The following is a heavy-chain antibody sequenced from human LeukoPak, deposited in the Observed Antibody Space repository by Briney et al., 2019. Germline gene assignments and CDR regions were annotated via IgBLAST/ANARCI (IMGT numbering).Heavy chain of an antibody. CDR2: IYWDDDK. D-gene: IGHD3-22*01. CDR3: ASYDSSGHPGRDFDY. V-gene: IGHV2-5*02. CDR1: GLSLSTSGVG. Sequence: SGPTLVNPTQTLTLTCTFSGLSLSTSGVGVAWIRQTPGKARKCLSLIYWDDDKRYSPSLTSRLTITKDNSKNQVVLTMNNMDTVDTAPYYCASYDSSGHPGRDFDYWGEGTLGTVSS. J-gene: IGHJ4*02.